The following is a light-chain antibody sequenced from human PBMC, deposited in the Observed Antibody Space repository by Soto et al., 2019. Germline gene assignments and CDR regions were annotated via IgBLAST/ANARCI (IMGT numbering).Light chain of an antibody. J-gene: IGKJ1*01. V-gene: IGKV2-28*01. CDR2: LGS. CDR1: QSLLHSNGYNY. CDR3: MQALQTPPT. Sequence: DIVMTQSPLSLPVTPGEPASISCSSSQSLLHSNGYNYLDWYLQKPGQSPQLLIYLGSNRASGVPDRFSGSGSGTDFTLKISRVEAEDVGVYYCMQALQTPPTFGHGTKVEIK.